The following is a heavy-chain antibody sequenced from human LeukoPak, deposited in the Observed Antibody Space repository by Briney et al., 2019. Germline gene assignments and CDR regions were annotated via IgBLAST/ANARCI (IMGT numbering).Heavy chain of an antibody. Sequence: GGSLRLSCVVSEFNFRNYWMTWVRQAPGKGLEWVANIKEDGSEKYYLDSVTGRFTISRDNAKNSLYLQMNSLRADDTAVYYCARGPYALYWGRGTLVTVSS. CDR3: ARGPYALY. CDR1: EFNFRNYW. CDR2: IKEDGSEK. J-gene: IGHJ4*02. D-gene: IGHD3-3*02. V-gene: IGHV3-7*01.